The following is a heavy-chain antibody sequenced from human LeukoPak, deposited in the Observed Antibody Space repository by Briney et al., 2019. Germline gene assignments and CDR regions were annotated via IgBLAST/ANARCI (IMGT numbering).Heavy chain of an antibody. D-gene: IGHD2-2*01. CDR3: ARENIVVVPAASFSYNWFAP. CDR2: IYTSGST. CDR1: GGSISSGSYY. V-gene: IGHV4-61*02. Sequence: SETLSLTCTVSGGSISSGSYYWSWIRQPAGKGLEWIGRIYTSGSTNYNPSLKSRVTISVDTFKNQFSLKLSSVTAADTAVYYCARENIVVVPAASFSYNWFAPWGQGTLVTVSS. J-gene: IGHJ5*02.